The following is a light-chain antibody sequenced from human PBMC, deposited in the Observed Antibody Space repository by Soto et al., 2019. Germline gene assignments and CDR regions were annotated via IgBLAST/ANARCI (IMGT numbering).Light chain of an antibody. CDR1: SSNIGNNY. CDR3: GTWDSSLSAGRA. J-gene: IGLJ1*01. CDR2: DNN. Sequence: QSALTQPPSVSAAPGQKVTISCSGSSSNIGNNYVSWYQQLPGTAPKLLIYDNNKRPSGIPDRFSGSKSGTSATLGITGLQTGDEVDYYCGTWDSSLSAGRAFGTWT. V-gene: IGLV1-51*01.